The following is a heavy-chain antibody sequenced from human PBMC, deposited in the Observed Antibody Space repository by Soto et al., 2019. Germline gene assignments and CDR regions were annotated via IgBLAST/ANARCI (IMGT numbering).Heavy chain of an antibody. CDR2: ISSSSSTI. Sequence: GGSLRLSCAASGFTFSSYSMNWVRQAPGKGLEWVSYISSSSSTIYYADSVKGRFTISRDNAKNSLYLQMNSLRDEDTAVYYCAREVEFLANGGGECYNDAFDIWGQGTTVTVSS. CDR3: AREVEFLANGGGECYNDAFDI. D-gene: IGHD2-21*01. J-gene: IGHJ3*02. V-gene: IGHV3-48*02. CDR1: GFTFSSYS.